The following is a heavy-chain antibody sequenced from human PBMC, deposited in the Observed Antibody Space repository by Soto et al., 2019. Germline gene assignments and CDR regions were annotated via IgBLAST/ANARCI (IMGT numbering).Heavy chain of an antibody. V-gene: IGHV1-18*01. CDR2: ISAYNGNT. D-gene: IGHD6-19*01. Sequence: ASVKVSCKASGYTFTSYGISWVRQAPGQGLEWMGWISAYNGNTNYAQKLQGRVTMTTDTSTSTAYMELRSLRSDDTAVYYCARDHSGPWLVGGRNWFDPWGQGTLVTVSS. CDR1: GYTFTSYG. J-gene: IGHJ5*02. CDR3: ARDHSGPWLVGGRNWFDP.